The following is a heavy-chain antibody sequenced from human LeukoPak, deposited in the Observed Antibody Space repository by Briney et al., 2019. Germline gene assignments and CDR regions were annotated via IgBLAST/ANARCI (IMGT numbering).Heavy chain of an antibody. CDR3: ARVKGITQWLRLKVYYYYYMDV. CDR2: MNPNSGNT. V-gene: IGHV1-8*01. CDR1: GYTFTSYD. Sequence: GASVKVSCKASGYTFTSYDINWVRQATGQGLEWMGWMNPNSGNTGYAQKFQGRVTMTRNTSISTAYMELSSLRSEDTAVYYCARVKGITQWLRLKVYYYYYMDVWGKGTTVTVSS. J-gene: IGHJ6*03. D-gene: IGHD5-12*01.